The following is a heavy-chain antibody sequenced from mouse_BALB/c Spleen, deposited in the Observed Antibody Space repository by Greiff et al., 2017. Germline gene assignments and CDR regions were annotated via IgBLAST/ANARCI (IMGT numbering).Heavy chain of an antibody. Sequence: EVQLVESGGGLVQPGGSLRLSCATSGFTFTDYYMSWVRQPPGKALEWLGFIRNKANGYTTEYSASVKGRFTISRDNSQSILYLQMNTLRAEDSATYYCARDIPYYFDYWGQGTTLTVSS. CDR1: GFTFTDYY. V-gene: IGHV7-3*02. J-gene: IGHJ2*01. CDR3: ARDIPYYFDY. CDR2: IRNKANGYTT.